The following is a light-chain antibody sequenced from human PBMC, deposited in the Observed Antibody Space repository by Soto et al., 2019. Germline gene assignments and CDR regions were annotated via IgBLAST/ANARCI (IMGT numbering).Light chain of an antibody. J-gene: IGKJ4*01. CDR2: AVS. V-gene: IGKV1-12*01. Sequence: DIQLTQSPSSVSASVGDRVTITCRASQGVSSWLAWYQQKPGKAPKLLIYAVSSLQSGVTERFSGSGSGTNFTLTISSLQPDDFATYYCQQANGFPATFGGGTRVEIK. CDR1: QGVSSW. CDR3: QQANGFPAT.